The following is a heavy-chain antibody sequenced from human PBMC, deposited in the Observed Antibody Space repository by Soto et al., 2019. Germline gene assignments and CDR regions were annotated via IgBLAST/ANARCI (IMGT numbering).Heavy chain of an antibody. CDR1: GGSIRNNYVY. Sequence: SETLSLTCAVSGGSIRNNYVYWGWIRQPPGKGLEWIGSIYYGGSTYYNPSLKSRVTISVDTSKNQFSLKLSSVTAADTAVYYCARGTWFDPWGQGTLVTVSS. J-gene: IGHJ5*02. CDR2: IYYGGST. V-gene: IGHV4-39*01. CDR3: ARGTWFDP.